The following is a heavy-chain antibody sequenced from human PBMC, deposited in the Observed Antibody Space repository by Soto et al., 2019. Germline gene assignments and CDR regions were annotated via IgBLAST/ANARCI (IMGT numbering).Heavy chain of an antibody. J-gene: IGHJ4*02. D-gene: IGHD2-8*01. V-gene: IGHV1-69*01. Sequence: QVHLVQSAAEVKKPGSSVRVSCTVSGGTFGRNTIVWVRQAPERGPECMGHIVPIFGTFKYAQKFQGRVTFTADESTTTAYMDLSSLTSEDTAVYFCERDLKWALDYWGQGTLVTVS. CDR1: GGTFGRNT. CDR2: IVPIFGTF. CDR3: ERDLKWALDY.